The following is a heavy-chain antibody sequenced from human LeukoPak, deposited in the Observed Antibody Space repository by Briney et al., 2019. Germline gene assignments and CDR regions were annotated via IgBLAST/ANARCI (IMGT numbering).Heavy chain of an antibody. CDR2: INPNSGGT. CDR3: ARAETVAGPAYYYYYMDV. V-gene: IGHV1-2*02. CDR1: GYTFTGYY. Sequence: ASVKVSCKASGYTFTGYYMHWVRQAPGQGLEWMGWINPNSGGTNYAQKFQGRVTMTRDTSISTAYMELSRLRSDDTAVYYCARAETVAGPAYYYYYMDVWGKGTTVTASS. D-gene: IGHD6-19*01. J-gene: IGHJ6*03.